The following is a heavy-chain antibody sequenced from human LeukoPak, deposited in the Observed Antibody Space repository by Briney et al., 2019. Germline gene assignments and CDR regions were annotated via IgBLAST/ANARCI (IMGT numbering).Heavy chain of an antibody. CDR3: ERDSLKTVLSPVGSY. V-gene: IGHV3-7*01. CDR2: INQDGSEK. CDR1: GFTFTTYW. Sequence: GGSLRLSCAASGFTFTTYWMSWVRQAPGKGLEWVANINQDGSEKYYVDSVKGRFIISRDDAKNSLYLQMSSLRAEDTAVYYCERDSLKTVLSPVGSYWGQGTLVTVSS. J-gene: IGHJ4*02. D-gene: IGHD4-23*01.